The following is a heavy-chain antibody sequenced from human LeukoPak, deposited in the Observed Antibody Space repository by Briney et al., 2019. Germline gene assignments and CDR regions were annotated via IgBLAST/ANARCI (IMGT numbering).Heavy chain of an antibody. CDR2: IKQDGSEK. J-gene: IGHJ5*02. CDR3: AKDAQPRSRWFDP. Sequence: ETLSLTCAAYGGSFSGYYWSWIRQPPGKGLEWVANIKQDGSEKYYVDSVKGRFTISRDNAKNSLYLQMNTLRAEDTVMYYCAKDAQPRSRWFDPWGQGTLVTVSS. D-gene: IGHD3-16*01. CDR1: GGSFSGYY. V-gene: IGHV3-7*03.